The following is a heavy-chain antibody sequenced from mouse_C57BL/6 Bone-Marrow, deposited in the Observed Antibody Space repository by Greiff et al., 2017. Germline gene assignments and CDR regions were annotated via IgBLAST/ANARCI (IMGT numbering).Heavy chain of an antibody. CDR2: IYPRSGNT. CDR3: AKLWSDSAY. J-gene: IGHJ3*01. D-gene: IGHD1-1*02. V-gene: IGHV1-81*01. Sequence: VQLKESGAELARPGASVKLSCKASGYTFTSYGISWVKQRTGQGLEWIGEIYPRSGNTYYNEKFKGKATLTADKSSSTAYMELRSLTSEDSAVYFCAKLWSDSAYWGQGTLVTVSA. CDR1: GYTFTSYG.